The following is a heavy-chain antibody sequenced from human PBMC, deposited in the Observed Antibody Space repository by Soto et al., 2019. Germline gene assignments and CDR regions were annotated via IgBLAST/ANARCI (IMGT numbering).Heavy chain of an antibody. Sequence: QVQLLESGPGLVKSSETLSLTCSVSGGSIGSYYWSRIRQPPGKGLEWIGYIYYSGSTNYNPSLKSRVTISVDTSKNQFSLKLSSVTAADTAVYYCARGGWRQIDYWGQGTLVTVSS. J-gene: IGHJ4*02. CDR3: ARGGWRQIDY. D-gene: IGHD3-3*01. CDR1: GGSIGSYY. V-gene: IGHV4-59*08. CDR2: IYYSGST.